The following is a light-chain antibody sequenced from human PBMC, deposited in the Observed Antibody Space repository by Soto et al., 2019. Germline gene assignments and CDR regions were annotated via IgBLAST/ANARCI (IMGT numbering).Light chain of an antibody. CDR1: QSVSNNY. J-gene: IGKJ2*01. CDR3: QQYGSSLPYT. Sequence: EVVLTQSPGTLSLSPGERATLSCRASQSVSNNYFAWYQQKPGQAPRLLIFGSSEGATGIPDWFSGSGSGTDFTLTISRLEPEGFAVYYCQQYGSSLPYTFGQGTKLEIK. CDR2: GSS. V-gene: IGKV3-20*01.